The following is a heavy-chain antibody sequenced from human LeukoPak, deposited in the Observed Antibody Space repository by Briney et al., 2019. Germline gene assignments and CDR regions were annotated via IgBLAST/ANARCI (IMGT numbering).Heavy chain of an antibody. CDR2: ISGSGGST. Sequence: PGGSLRLSCAASGFTFSSYAMSWVRQAPGKGLEWVSSISGSGGSTYYADSVEGRFTISRDNSKNTLYLQMNSLRGEDTAVYYCAKDREGTIADYFDYWGQGTLVTVSS. J-gene: IGHJ4*02. D-gene: IGHD1-7*01. CDR1: GFTFSSYA. V-gene: IGHV3-23*01. CDR3: AKDREGTIADYFDY.